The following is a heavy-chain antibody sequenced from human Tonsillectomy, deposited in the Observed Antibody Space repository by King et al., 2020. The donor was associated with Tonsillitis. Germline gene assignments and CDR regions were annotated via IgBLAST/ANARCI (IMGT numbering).Heavy chain of an antibody. J-gene: IGHJ4*02. CDR2: ITPNSGGT. CDR1: GYTFTGYY. D-gene: IGHD3-10*01. V-gene: IGHV1-2*02. CDR3: ARLYGSGDFDY. Sequence: VQLVESGTEVKKPGASVKVSCKASGYTFTGYYMHWVRQAPGQGLEWMGWITPNSGGTNYAQRFQGRVTMTRDTSITTAYMELSRLRSDDTAVYYCARLYGSGDFDYWGQGTLVTVSS.